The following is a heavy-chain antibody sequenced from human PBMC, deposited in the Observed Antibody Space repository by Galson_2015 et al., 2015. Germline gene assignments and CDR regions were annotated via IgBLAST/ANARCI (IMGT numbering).Heavy chain of an antibody. V-gene: IGHV1-3*01. CDR3: ARGRGSSGYYLDAFDI. Sequence: SVKVSCKASGYTFTSYAMHWVRQAPGQRLEWMGWIDADNGSTKYSQKFQGRVTITRDTSASTAYMELSSLRSEDTAVYYCARGRGSSGYYLDAFDIWGQGTMVTVSS. D-gene: IGHD3-22*01. CDR1: GYTFTSYA. CDR2: IDADNGST. J-gene: IGHJ3*02.